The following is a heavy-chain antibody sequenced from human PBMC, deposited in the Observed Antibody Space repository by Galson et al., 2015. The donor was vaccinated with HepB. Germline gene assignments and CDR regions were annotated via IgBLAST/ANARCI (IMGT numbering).Heavy chain of an antibody. CDR3: AREVVLGAGSFFDS. V-gene: IGHV3-74*01. J-gene: IGHJ4*02. CDR2: INSDGSST. Sequence: SLRLSCAASGFTFSIYWMHWVRQTPGKGLVWVSRINSDGSSTTYADSVKGRFSISRDNAKNTVYLQMNSLRVEDTAVYYCAREVVLGAGSFFDSWGQGTLVTVFS. CDR1: GFTFSIYW. D-gene: IGHD6-19*01.